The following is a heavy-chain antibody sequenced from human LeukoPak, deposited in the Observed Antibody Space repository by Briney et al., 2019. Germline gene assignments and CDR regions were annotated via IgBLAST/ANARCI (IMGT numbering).Heavy chain of an antibody. CDR1: GFTFSSHA. CDR3: AKGTWQQLIHDY. J-gene: IGHJ4*02. D-gene: IGHD6-13*01. Sequence: GGSLRLSCAASGFTFSSHAMSWVRQAPGKGLEWVSGISGSGGSTYYADSVKGRFTFSGDNSKNTLYLQMNSLRAEDTAVYYCAKGTWQQLIHDYWGQGTLVTVSS. V-gene: IGHV3-23*01. CDR2: ISGSGGST.